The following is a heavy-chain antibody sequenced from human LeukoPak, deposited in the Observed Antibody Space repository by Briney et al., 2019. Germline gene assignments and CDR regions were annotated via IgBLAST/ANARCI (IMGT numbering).Heavy chain of an antibody. Sequence: SETLSLTCTVSSDSISIYYWSWIRQPPEKGLEWIGYIYYTGNTNYNPSLKSRVTMSVDTSRNQFSLKMNSLTAADTAVYFCARSASGSRGYFDYWGQGTGVPVSS. CDR1: SDSISIYY. V-gene: IGHV4-59*01. D-gene: IGHD1-26*01. CDR3: ARSASGSRGYFDY. J-gene: IGHJ4*02. CDR2: IYYTGNT.